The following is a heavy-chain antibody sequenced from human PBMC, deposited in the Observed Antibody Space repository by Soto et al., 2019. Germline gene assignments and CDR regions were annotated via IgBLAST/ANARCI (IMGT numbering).Heavy chain of an antibody. J-gene: IGHJ4*02. CDR3: ARHVVPAANYFAY. CDR2: IYYSGST. Sequence: TSETLSLTCTVSGGSISSYYWSWIRQPPGKGLEWIGYIYYSGSTNYNPSIKSRVTISVDTSKNQFSLKLSSVTVADTAVNYCARHVVPAANYFAYWGQGTLVTVSS. D-gene: IGHD2-2*01. V-gene: IGHV4-59*08. CDR1: GGSISSYY.